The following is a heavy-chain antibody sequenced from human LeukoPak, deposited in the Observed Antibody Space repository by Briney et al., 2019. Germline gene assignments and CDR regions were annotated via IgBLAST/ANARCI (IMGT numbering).Heavy chain of an antibody. CDR3: ARDCSGGSCAYFDY. CDR1: GGTFSSYA. D-gene: IGHD2-15*01. J-gene: IGHJ4*02. Sequence: ASVKVSCKASGGTFSSYAISWVRQAPGQGLEWMGRIIPIFGTANYAQKFQGGVTITTDESTSTAYMELSSLRSEDTAVYYCARDCSGGSCAYFDYWGQGTLVTVSS. CDR2: IIPIFGTA. V-gene: IGHV1-69*05.